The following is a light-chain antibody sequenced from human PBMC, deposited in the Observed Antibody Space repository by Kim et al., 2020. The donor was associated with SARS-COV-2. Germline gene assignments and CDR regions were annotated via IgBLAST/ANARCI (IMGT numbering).Light chain of an antibody. V-gene: IGLV3-25*03. Sequence: PGQTARLTCAGDALPNQYSYWCQQKPGQAPVLVIYEDTERPSGIPERFSGSTSGTTVTLTISGVQAEDEADYYCQSSDSSDTFWVFGGGTQLTVL. CDR3: QSSDSSDTFWV. CDR1: ALPNQY. CDR2: EDT. J-gene: IGLJ3*02.